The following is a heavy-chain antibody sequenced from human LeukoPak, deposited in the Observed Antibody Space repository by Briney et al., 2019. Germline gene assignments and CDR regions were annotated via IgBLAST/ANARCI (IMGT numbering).Heavy chain of an antibody. CDR1: GFTFSSYG. CDR3: AMDPIDFWSV. D-gene: IGHD3-3*01. J-gene: IGHJ4*02. V-gene: IGHV3-30*03. CDR2: ISYDGSNK. Sequence: GRSLRLSCAASGFTFSSYGMHWVRQAPGKGLEWVAVISYDGSNKYYADSVKGRFTISRDNSKNTLYLQMNSLRAEDTAVYYCAMDPIDFWSVWGQGTLVTVSS.